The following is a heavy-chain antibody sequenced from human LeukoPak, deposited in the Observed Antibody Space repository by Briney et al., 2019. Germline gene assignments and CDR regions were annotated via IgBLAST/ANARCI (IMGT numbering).Heavy chain of an antibody. V-gene: IGHV3-30*18. CDR3: AKDRSYYGAGSFFEY. CDR1: GFTFSSYG. J-gene: IGHJ4*02. Sequence: GGSLRLSCAASGFTFSSYGMHWVRQAPGKGLEWVAALSYDGSDKWYTDSVKGRFTISRDNFENTVYLQMNSLRTEDTAVYYCAKDRSYYGAGSFFEYWGQGTLVTVSS. CDR2: LSYDGSDK. D-gene: IGHD3-10*01.